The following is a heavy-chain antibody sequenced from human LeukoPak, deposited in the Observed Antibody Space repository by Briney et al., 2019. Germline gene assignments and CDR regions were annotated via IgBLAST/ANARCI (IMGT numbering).Heavy chain of an antibody. D-gene: IGHD3-10*01. J-gene: IGHJ4*02. Sequence: GGTLRLSCAASGFPFSRYAMTWVRQDPGKGLEWVSLISGSADTTYYAESVKGRFTISRDNSKNTLYLHMNSLTADDTAVYFCVKAVGSASYRHSDYWGQGTLVTVSS. CDR1: GFPFSRYA. CDR2: ISGSADTT. V-gene: IGHV3-23*01. CDR3: VKAVGSASYRHSDY.